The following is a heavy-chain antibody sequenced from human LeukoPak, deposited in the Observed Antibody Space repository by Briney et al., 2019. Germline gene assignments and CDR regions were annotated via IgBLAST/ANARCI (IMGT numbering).Heavy chain of an antibody. Sequence: GGSLRLSCAASGFTFSSYAMSWVRQAPGKGLEWVSAISGSGGSKYYADSVKGRFTISRDNSKNTLYLQMNSLRAEDTAVYYCAKVWGNIGELYHSTGWFDPWGQGTLVTVSS. V-gene: IGHV3-23*01. D-gene: IGHD3-10*01. CDR3: AKVWGNIGELYHSTGWFDP. CDR1: GFTFSSYA. J-gene: IGHJ5*02. CDR2: ISGSGGSK.